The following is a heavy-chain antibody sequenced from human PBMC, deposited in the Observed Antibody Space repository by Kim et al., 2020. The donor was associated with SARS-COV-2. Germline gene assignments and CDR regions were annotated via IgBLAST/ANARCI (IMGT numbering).Heavy chain of an antibody. J-gene: IGHJ5*02. Sequence: SGPTLVKPTQTLTLTCTFSGFSLSTSGVGVGWIRQPPGKALEWLALLYLDDDQSHSPSPKSRLTITKDTSKSQVLLTMTNMDPVDTATYYCAHRILIRRLLQQGWFDLWGQGTRVTVSS. CDR3: AHRILIRRLLQQGWFDL. CDR1: GFSLSTSGVG. V-gene: IGHV2-5*02. CDR2: LYLDDDQ. D-gene: IGHD5-18*01.